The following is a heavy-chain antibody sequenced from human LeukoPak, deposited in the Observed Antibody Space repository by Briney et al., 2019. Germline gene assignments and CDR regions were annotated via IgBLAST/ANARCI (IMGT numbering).Heavy chain of an antibody. V-gene: IGHV1-24*01. J-gene: IGHJ4*02. CDR3: AATGSPYYYDSSGGDY. CDR1: GNTLTELS. Sequence: GASVKVSCKVSGNTLTELSMHWVRQAPGKGLEWMGGFDPEDGETIYAQKFQGRVTMTEDTSTDTAYMELSSLRSEDTAVYYCAATGSPYYYDSSGGDYWGQGTLVTVSS. D-gene: IGHD3-22*01. CDR2: FDPEDGET.